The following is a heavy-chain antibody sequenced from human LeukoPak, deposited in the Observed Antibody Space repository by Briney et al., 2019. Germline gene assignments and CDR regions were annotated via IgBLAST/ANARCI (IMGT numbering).Heavy chain of an antibody. CDR2: INPNSGGT. CDR1: GYTFTGYY. CDR3: AASQSYCGGDCYSGDAFDI. Sequence: ASVKVSCKASGYTFTGYYMHWVRQAPGQGLEWMGWINPNSGGTNYAQKFQGRVTMTRDTSISTAYMELIRLRSDVTAVYYCAASQSYCGGDCYSGDAFDIWGQGTMVTVSS. J-gene: IGHJ3*02. V-gene: IGHV1-2*02. D-gene: IGHD2-21*01.